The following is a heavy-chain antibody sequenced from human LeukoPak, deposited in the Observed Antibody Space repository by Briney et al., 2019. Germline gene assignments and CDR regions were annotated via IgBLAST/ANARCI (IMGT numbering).Heavy chain of an antibody. D-gene: IGHD3-22*01. CDR2: ISSSGSTI. CDR3: ASPTYYYDSSGWGT. CDR1: GFTFSSYE. Sequence: GGSLRLSCAASGFTFSSYEMNWVRQAPGKGLEWVSYISSSGSTIYYADSVKGRFTISRDNAKNSLYLQTNSLRAEDTAVYYCASPTYYYDSSGWGTWGQGTLVTVSS. V-gene: IGHV3-48*03. J-gene: IGHJ4*02.